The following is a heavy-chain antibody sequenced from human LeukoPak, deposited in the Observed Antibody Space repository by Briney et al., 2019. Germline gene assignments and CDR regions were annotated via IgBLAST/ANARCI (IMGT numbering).Heavy chain of an antibody. Sequence: SETLSLTCTVSGGSISSNNYWAWIRPPPGMGLEWIGTIHYSGNTYYNPSLRSQVTFSVDTSKNQFSLRLSSVTAADTAVYYCARHEEEDGYNAKTLDYWGQGTLVTVSS. V-gene: IGHV4-39*01. D-gene: IGHD5-24*01. CDR2: IHYSGNT. CDR3: ARHEEEDGYNAKTLDY. CDR1: GGSISSNNY. J-gene: IGHJ4*02.